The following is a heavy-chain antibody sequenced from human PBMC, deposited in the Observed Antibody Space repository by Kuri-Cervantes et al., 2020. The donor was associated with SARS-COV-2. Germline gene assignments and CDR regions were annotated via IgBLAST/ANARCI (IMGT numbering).Heavy chain of an antibody. CDR1: GLDIRSEY. J-gene: IGHJ4*02. Sequence: LSLTCAASGLDIRSEYMTWVRQAPGKGLVWVSRINSDWSSTSYAESVKGRFTISRDNAKNTLYLQMNRLRDEDTAVYYCARWQRGSSWYSVFDYWGQGTLVTVSS. CDR3: ARWQRGSSWYSVFDY. V-gene: IGHV3-74*01. D-gene: IGHD6-13*01. CDR2: INSDWSST.